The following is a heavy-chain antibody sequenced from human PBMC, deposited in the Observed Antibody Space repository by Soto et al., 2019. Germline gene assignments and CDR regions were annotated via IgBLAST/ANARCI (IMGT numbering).Heavy chain of an antibody. V-gene: IGHV4-39*01. J-gene: IGHJ4*02. CDR2: VYYRGRS. CDR3: VSQRTAVLTQAYFDY. CDR1: GGSVTNSSYY. D-gene: IGHD2-21*02. Sequence: SETLSLTCTVSGGSVTNSSYYWGWIRQSPGKGLEWIGSVYYRGRSYSKSSVKSRVTISVDTSKNQFSLNFNSVTASDTALYYCVSQRTAVLTQAYFDYWGPGALVTVSS.